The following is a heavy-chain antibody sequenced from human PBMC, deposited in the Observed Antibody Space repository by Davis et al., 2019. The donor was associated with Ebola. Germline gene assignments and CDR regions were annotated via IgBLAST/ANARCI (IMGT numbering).Heavy chain of an antibody. V-gene: IGHV1-18*01. Sequence: ASVKVSCKASGYTFTNYGVSWVRQAPGQGLEWMGWIGTNSGKTKYAQRFQGRVTMTTDTSTSTVYMELSSLRSEDTAVYYCARRLYCGGGSCYEYYYGMDVWGQGTTVTVSS. CDR3: ARRLYCGGGSCYEYYYGMDV. CDR1: GYTFTNYG. CDR2: IGTNSGKT. J-gene: IGHJ6*02. D-gene: IGHD2-15*01.